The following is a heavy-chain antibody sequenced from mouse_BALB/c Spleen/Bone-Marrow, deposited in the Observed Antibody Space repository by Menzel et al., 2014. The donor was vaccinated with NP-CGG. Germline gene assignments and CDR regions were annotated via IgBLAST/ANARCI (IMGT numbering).Heavy chain of an antibody. CDR2: INPNIGGT. CDR3: ARGRFAY. Sequence: EVMLVESGPELVKPGASVKISCKTSGYTFTEYTIHWVKQSHGKSLEWIGNINPNIGGTTYNQKFKGKATLTVDMSSSTAYMDLRSLTSEDSAVYYCARGRFAYWGQGTLVTVSA. CDR1: GYTFTEYT. V-gene: IGHV1-18*01. J-gene: IGHJ3*01.